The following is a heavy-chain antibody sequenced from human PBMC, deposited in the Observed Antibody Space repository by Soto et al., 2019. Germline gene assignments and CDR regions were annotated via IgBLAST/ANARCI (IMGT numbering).Heavy chain of an antibody. J-gene: IGHJ4*02. D-gene: IGHD5-12*01. CDR3: AKGSASGYDEYYFDY. CDR2: ISGSGGGT. CDR1: GFTFSSYA. Sequence: EVQLLESGGGLVQPGGSLRLSCAASGFTFSSYAMSWVRQAPGKGLEWVSGISGSGGGTYYADSVKGRFTISIDNSKNTLYLQMNSLRAEDTAVYYCAKGSASGYDEYYFDYWGQGTLVTVSS. V-gene: IGHV3-23*01.